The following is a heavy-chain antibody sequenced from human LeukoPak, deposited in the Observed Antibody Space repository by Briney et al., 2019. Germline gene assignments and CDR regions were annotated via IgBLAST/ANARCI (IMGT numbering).Heavy chain of an antibody. CDR2: ISYDGSNK. V-gene: IGHV3-30*03. CDR1: GFTFSSYG. J-gene: IGHJ6*02. Sequence: GGSLRLSCAASGFTFSSYGMHWVRQAPGKGLEWVAVISYDGSNKYYADSVKGRFTISRDNSKNTLYLQMNSLRAEDTAVYYCARSRILLWFGEFAYYYYGMDVWGQGTTVTVSS. D-gene: IGHD3-10*01. CDR3: ARSRILLWFGEFAYYYYGMDV.